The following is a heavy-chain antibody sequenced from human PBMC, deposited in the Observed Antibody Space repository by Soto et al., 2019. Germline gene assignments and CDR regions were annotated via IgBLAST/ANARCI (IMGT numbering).Heavy chain of an antibody. CDR1: GASVSNYY. CDR2: IYNSGST. D-gene: IGHD1-7*01. Sequence: QVQLQESGPGLVKPSETLSLTCAVSGASVSNYYWSWIRQPPGKGLEWIGYIYNSGSTNYNTSLNSRVTISVDTSKNQFFLKLNSVTAADTAMYYCAQTTGWPGFDFWGQGTLVTVSS. V-gene: IGHV4-59*02. J-gene: IGHJ4*02. CDR3: AQTTGWPGFDF.